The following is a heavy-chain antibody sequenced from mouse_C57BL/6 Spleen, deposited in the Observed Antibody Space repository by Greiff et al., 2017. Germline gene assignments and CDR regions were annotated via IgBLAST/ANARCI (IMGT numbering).Heavy chain of an antibody. V-gene: IGHV1-55*01. J-gene: IGHJ4*01. CDR2: IYPGSGST. D-gene: IGHD5-5*01. Sequence: VQLQQSGAELVKPGASVKMSCKASGYTFTSYWITWVKQRPGQGLEWIGDIYPGSGSTNYNEKFKSKATLTVDTSSSTAYMQLSSLTSEDSAVYYCARGGVHYPYAMDYWGQGTSVTVSS. CDR1: GYTFTSYW. CDR3: ARGGVHYPYAMDY.